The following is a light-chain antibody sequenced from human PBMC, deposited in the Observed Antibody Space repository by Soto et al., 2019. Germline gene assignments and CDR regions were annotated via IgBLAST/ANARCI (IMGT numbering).Light chain of an antibody. CDR2: GAS. CDR1: QRVTSNF. J-gene: IGKJ1*01. Sequence: EVVLTQSPGTLSLSPGERATLSCRASQRVTSNFLAWYQQKPGQAPRLLIYGASSRATGIPGRFSGSGSGTEFTLTISRLEPEDSAMYYCQQYSSPPRTFGLGTKVEIK. CDR3: QQYSSPPRT. V-gene: IGKV3-20*01.